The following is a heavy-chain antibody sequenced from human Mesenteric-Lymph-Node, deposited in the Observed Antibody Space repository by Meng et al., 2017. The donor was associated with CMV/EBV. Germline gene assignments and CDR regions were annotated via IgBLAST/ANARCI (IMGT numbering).Heavy chain of an antibody. D-gene: IGHD3-3*01. CDR3: ARDQATIFGVVPYGMDV. J-gene: IGHJ6*02. CDR1: GGSVSSGSYY. CDR2: IYYSGST. V-gene: IGHV4-61*01. Sequence: GSLRLSCTVSGGSVSSGSYYWSWIRQPPGKGLEWIGYIYYSGSTNYNPSLKSRVTISVDTSKNQFSLKLSSVTAADTAVYYCARDQATIFGVVPYGMDVWGQGTTVTVSS.